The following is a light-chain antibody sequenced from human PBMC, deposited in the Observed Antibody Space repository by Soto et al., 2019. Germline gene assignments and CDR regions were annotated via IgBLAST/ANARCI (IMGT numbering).Light chain of an antibody. J-gene: IGLJ2*01. CDR2: EVT. CDR1: SSDIGNYDY. V-gene: IGLV2-8*01. Sequence: QSALAQPPSASGSPGQSVTFSCTGTSSDIGNYDYVSWYQQHPGKAPKLIIYEVTKRPSGVPDRFSGSKSGSTASLIVSGLQAEDEADYYCTSYAGSNNVVFGGGTKVTVL. CDR3: TSYAGSNNVV.